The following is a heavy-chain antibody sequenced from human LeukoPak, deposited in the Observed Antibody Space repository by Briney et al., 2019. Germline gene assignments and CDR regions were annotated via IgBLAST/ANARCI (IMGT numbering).Heavy chain of an antibody. CDR1: GYTFTGYY. CDR2: INPNSGGT. CDR3: ATSYSSGWYPSYYYYYYMDV. V-gene: IGHV1-2*02. Sequence: GASVKVSCKASGYTFTGYYMHWVRQAPGQGLEWMGWINPNSGGTNYAQEFQGRVTMTRDTSISTAYMELSRLRSDDTAVYYCATSYSSGWYPSYYYYYYMDVWGKGTTVTISS. J-gene: IGHJ6*03. D-gene: IGHD6-19*01.